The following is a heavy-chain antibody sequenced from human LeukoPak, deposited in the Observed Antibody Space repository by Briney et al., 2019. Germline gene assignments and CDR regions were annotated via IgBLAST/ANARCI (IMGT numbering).Heavy chain of an antibody. CDR2: FDPEDGET. J-gene: IGHJ4*02. D-gene: IGHD4-17*01. V-gene: IGHV1-24*01. Sequence: ASVKVSCKVSGYTLTELSMHWVRQAPGKGLEWMGGFDPEDGETIYAQEFQGRVTMTEDTSTDTAYMELSSLRSEDTAVYYCATARTNDYGDYFDYWGQGTLVTVSS. CDR3: ATARTNDYGDYFDY. CDR1: GYTLTELS.